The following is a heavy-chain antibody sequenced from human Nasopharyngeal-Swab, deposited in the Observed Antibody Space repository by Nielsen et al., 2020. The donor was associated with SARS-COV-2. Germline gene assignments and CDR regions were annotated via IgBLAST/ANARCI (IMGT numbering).Heavy chain of an antibody. CDR2: ITPSGGAT. CDR3: ASEPGGMAAPGKHFDP. V-gene: IGHV1-46*01. CDR1: GFTFSHYF. D-gene: IGHD6-13*01. Sequence: ASVKVSCKASGFTFSHYFMHWVRQAPGQGLEWMGVITPSGGATNYARKLRGRVTMTRDPSTSTVYLDLSSLKSEDTAVYFCASEPGGMAAPGKHFDPWGQGTLVTVSS. J-gene: IGHJ5*02.